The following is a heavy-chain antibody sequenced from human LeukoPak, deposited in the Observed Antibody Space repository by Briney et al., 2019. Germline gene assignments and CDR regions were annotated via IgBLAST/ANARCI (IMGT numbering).Heavy chain of an antibody. J-gene: IGHJ4*02. D-gene: IGHD1-26*01. CDR1: GGSISSSSYY. Sequence: SETLSLTCTVSGGSISSSSYYWGWIRQPPGKGLEWIGSIYYSGSTYYNPSLKSRVTISVDTSKNQFSLKLSSVTAADTAVYYCARVERGSYEGKFDYWGQGTLVTVSS. CDR2: IYYSGST. V-gene: IGHV4-39*07. CDR3: ARVERGSYEGKFDY.